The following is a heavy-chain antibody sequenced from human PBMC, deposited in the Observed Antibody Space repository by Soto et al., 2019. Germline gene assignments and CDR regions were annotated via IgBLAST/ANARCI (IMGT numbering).Heavy chain of an antibody. CDR3: ARCATMVREGYDS. J-gene: IGHJ5*01. Sequence: QVQLVQSGAEVKKPGASVKVSCKASGYTFANYDINWVRQATGQGLEWIGWMNPNSGNTGYIEKLQGKITMTRHTSTSTAYMELTSLTSEDPAVYYRARCATMVREGYDSWGQGTLVTVSS. D-gene: IGHD3-10*01. V-gene: IGHV1-8*01. CDR1: GYTFANYD. CDR2: MNPNSGNT.